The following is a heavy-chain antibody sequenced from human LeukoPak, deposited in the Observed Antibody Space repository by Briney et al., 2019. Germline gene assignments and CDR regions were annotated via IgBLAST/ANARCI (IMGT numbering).Heavy chain of an antibody. Sequence: SETLSLTCTISGGSVSDYYWSWIRQSPGKGLEWIGYIYYTGSTTYNPSLKSRVTISVDTSKNQFSLKLSSVTAADTAVYYCARAQTGCFDYWGQGTLVTVSS. CDR2: IYYTGST. J-gene: IGHJ4*02. V-gene: IGHV4-59*02. CDR3: ARAQTGCFDY. CDR1: GGSVSDYY. D-gene: IGHD6-19*01.